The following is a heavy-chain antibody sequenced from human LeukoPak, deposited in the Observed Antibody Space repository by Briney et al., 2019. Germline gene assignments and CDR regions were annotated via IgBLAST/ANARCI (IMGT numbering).Heavy chain of an antibody. CDR3: ARARVWFGESYYFDY. J-gene: IGHJ4*02. CDR2: ISYDGSNK. V-gene: IGHV3-30*09. CDR1: GFTFSSYA. D-gene: IGHD3-10*01. Sequence: GGSLRLSCAASGFTFSSYAMHWVRQAPGKGLEWVAVISYDGSNKYYADSVKGRFATSRDNSKNTLYLQMNSLRAEDTAVYYCARARVWFGESYYFDYWGQGTLVTVSS.